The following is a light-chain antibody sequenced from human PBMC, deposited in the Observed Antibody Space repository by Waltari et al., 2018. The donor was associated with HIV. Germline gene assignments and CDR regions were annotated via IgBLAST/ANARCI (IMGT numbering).Light chain of an antibody. CDR1: QSLLHGNGYNY. CDR3: MQALQGQT. Sequence: DIVMTQSPLSLRVTPHAPASISCRSNQSLLHGNGYNYLDWYLQKPGQPPQLLIYLGSNRASGVPARFSGSGSGTDFTLKISRVEAEDVGVYYCMQALQGQTFGQGTKVEIK. V-gene: IGKV2-28*01. J-gene: IGKJ1*01. CDR2: LGS.